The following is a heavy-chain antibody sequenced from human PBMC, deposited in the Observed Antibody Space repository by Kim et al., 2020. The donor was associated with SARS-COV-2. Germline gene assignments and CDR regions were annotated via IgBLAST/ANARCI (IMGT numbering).Heavy chain of an antibody. CDR1: GGTFSSYA. V-gene: IGHV1-69*04. CDR3: ARDKAEILTGYKPFDY. J-gene: IGHJ4*02. D-gene: IGHD3-9*01. CDR2: IIPILGIA. Sequence: SVKVSCKASGGTFSSYAISWVRQAPGQGLEWMGRIIPILGIANYAQKFQGRVTITADKSTSTAYMELSSLRSEDTAVYYCARDKAEILTGYKPFDYWGQ.